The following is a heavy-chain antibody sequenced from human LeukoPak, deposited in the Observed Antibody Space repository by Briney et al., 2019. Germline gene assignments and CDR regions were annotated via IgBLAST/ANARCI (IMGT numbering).Heavy chain of an antibody. CDR1: GFTFSSYW. D-gene: IGHD4-23*01. J-gene: IGHJ6*02. CDR3: ARHFRPKTPTHYYGMDV. V-gene: IGHV3-74*01. Sequence: GGSLRLSCAASGFTFSSYWMHWVRQAPGKGLVWVSRINSDGSSTSYADSVKGRFTISRDNAKNTLYLQMNSLRAEDTAVYYCARHFRPKTPTHYYGMDVWGQGTTVTVSS. CDR2: INSDGSST.